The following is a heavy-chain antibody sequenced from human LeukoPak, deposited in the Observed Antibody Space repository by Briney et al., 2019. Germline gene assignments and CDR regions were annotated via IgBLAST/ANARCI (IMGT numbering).Heavy chain of an antibody. Sequence: ASVNVSCKASGYTVSSYDINWVRQATGQGREWMGWRNPKSGNTAYAQKFQGRVTMSRDTSISTAYMELSSLRSEDTAVYYCARLPKYSRPLDYWGQGTLVTVSS. CDR3: ARLPKYSRPLDY. J-gene: IGHJ4*02. V-gene: IGHV1-8*02. D-gene: IGHD6-6*01. CDR2: RNPKSGNT. CDR1: GYTVSSYD.